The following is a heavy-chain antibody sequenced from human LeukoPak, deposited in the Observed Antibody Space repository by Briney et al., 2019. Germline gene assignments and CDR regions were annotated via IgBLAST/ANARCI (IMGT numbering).Heavy chain of an antibody. J-gene: IGHJ4*02. Sequence: PGGSLRLSCAASGFTFSSYGMHWVRQAPGKGLEWVAFIRYDGSNKYYADSVKGRFTISRDNSKNTLYLQMNSLRAEVTAVYYCAKDRLRHSGWFDYWGQGTLVTVSS. V-gene: IGHV3-30*02. D-gene: IGHD6-25*01. CDR1: GFTFSSYG. CDR2: IRYDGSNK. CDR3: AKDRLRHSGWFDY.